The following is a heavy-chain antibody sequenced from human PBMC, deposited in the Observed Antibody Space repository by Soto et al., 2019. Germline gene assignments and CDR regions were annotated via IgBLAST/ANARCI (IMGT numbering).Heavy chain of an antibody. CDR2: IIPIRGRA. V-gene: IGHV1-69*02. CDR3: ARKEEVHDAFDI. D-gene: IGHD3-10*01. J-gene: IGHJ3*02. CDR1: GGTFSSYT. Sequence: ASVKVSCKAAGGTFSSYTISWVRQAPGQGLEWMGWIIPIRGRANYAQKFQGWVTMTGDTSTSTACMELSRLRSEDTAVYYCARKEEVHDAFDIWGQGTMVTV.